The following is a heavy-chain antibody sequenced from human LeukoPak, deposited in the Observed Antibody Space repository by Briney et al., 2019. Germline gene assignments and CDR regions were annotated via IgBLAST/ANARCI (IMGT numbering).Heavy chain of an antibody. J-gene: IGHJ6*02. CDR3: ARARGYYTIFGVVDPYYYYGMDV. V-gene: IGHV4-34*01. CDR1: GGSFSGYY. Sequence: SETLSLTCAVYGGSFSGYYWSWIRQPPGKGLEWIGEINHSGSTNYNPCLKSRVTISVDTSKYQFSLKLSSVTAADTAVYYCARARGYYTIFGVVDPYYYYGMDVWGQGTTVTVSS. D-gene: IGHD3-3*01. CDR2: INHSGST.